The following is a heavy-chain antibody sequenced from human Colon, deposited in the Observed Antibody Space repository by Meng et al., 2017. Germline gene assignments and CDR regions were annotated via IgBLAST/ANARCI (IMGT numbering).Heavy chain of an antibody. D-gene: IGHD3-10*01. Sequence: QVQFHQPGPGLVKPPHTLSLTCAISGDSVSSNRALWHWVRQSPSRGLEWLGQTYYRSEWQNHYGVSVKSRITINADTSRNHFSLHLNSVTPEDTAVYYCTTWYGEYWGQGTLVTVSS. CDR3: TTWYGEY. V-gene: IGHV6-1*01. J-gene: IGHJ4*02. CDR1: GDSVSSNRAL. CDR2: TYYRSEWQN.